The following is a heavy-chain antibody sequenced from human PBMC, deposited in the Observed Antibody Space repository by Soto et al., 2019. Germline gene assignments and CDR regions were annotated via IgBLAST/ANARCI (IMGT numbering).Heavy chain of an antibody. CDR3: ARGAYDFWSGYQETYYYYYGMDV. Sequence: ASDTLSLTCAVYGGSFSGYYWSWIRQPPGKGLEWIGEINHSGSTNYNPSLKSRVTISVDTSKNQFSLKLSSVTAADTAVYYCARGAYDFWSGYQETYYYYYGMDVWGQGTTVTVS. V-gene: IGHV4-34*01. D-gene: IGHD3-3*01. J-gene: IGHJ6*02. CDR2: INHSGST. CDR1: GGSFSGYY.